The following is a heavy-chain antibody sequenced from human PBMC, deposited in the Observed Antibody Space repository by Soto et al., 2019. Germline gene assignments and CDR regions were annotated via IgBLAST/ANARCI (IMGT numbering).Heavy chain of an antibody. D-gene: IGHD2-8*01. CDR2: ISSSSSTI. J-gene: IGHJ5*02. V-gene: IGHV3-48*02. CDR1: GFTFISYS. CDR3: ARDGLSYLMVYAPPACWFDP. Sequence: GGSLRLSCAASGFTFISYSMNWVRQATGKGLEWVSYISSSSSTIYYADPVKGRFTISRDNAKNSLYLQMNSLRDEDTAVYYCARDGLSYLMVYAPPACWFDPWGQGTLVTVSS.